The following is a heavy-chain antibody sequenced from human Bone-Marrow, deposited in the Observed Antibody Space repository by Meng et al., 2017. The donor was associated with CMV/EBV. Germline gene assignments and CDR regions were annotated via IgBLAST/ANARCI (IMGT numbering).Heavy chain of an antibody. Sequence: SETLSLTCTVSGGSVSSGSYYWGWIRQPPGKGLEWIGYIYYSGSTNYNPSLKSRVTISVDTSKNQFSPTLSPVTAADTAVYYCARYYDSSEYYFDYSGQGTLVTASS. D-gene: IGHD3-22*01. V-gene: IGHV4-61*01. J-gene: IGHJ4*02. CDR1: GGSVSSGSYY. CDR3: ARYYDSSEYYFDY. CDR2: IYYSGST.